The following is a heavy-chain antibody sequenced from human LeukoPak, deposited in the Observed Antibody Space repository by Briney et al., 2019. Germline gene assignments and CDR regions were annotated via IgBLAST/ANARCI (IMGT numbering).Heavy chain of an antibody. J-gene: IGHJ4*02. D-gene: IGHD2-2*01. CDR2: ISAYNGHT. Sequence: KPGASVKVSCKASGYTFTSYGISWVRQAPGQGLEWMGWISAYNGHTNYAQKLQGRVTMTTDTSTSTAYMELRSLRSDDTAVYYCARDEDIVVVPAAKIFDYWGQGTLVTVSS. CDR3: ARDEDIVVVPAAKIFDY. CDR1: GYTFTSYG. V-gene: IGHV1-18*01.